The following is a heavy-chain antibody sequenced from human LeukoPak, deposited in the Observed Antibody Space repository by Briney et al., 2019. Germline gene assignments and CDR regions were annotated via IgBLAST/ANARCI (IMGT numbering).Heavy chain of an antibody. CDR2: ITSSSSYI. Sequence: KPGGSLRLSCAASGFTFSSYSMNWVRQAPGEGLEWVSSITSSSSYIYYADSVKGRFTISRDNAKNSLYLQMNSLRAEDTAIYYCAREPSLPAAITAPGAFDPWGQGTLVTVSS. D-gene: IGHD2-2*02. J-gene: IGHJ5*02. CDR3: AREPSLPAAITAPGAFDP. V-gene: IGHV3-21*01. CDR1: GFTFSSYS.